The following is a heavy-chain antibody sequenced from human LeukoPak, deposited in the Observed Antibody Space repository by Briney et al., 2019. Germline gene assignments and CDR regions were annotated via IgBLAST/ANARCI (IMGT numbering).Heavy chain of an antibody. V-gene: IGHV3-7*05. CDR1: GFTFSSYW. J-gene: IGHJ3*02. CDR3: ARGGGFGGLYDSFDI. Sequence: GGSLRLSCAASGFTFSSYWMSWVRQAPGKGLEWVANIKQDGSEKYYVDSVKGRFTISRDKAKNSLYLQMNSLRAEDTAVYYCARGGGFGGLYDSFDIWGQGTMVTVSS. CDR2: IKQDGSEK. D-gene: IGHD3-10*01.